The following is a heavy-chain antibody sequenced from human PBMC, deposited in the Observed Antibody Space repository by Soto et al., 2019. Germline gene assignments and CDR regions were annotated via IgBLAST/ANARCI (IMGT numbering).Heavy chain of an antibody. CDR2: ISSSSSDI. D-gene: IGHD4-17*01. J-gene: IGHJ5*02. CDR1: GFTFSSYS. CDR3: ASGATVTTFIPSPGWFDP. Sequence: EVQLVESGGGLVKPGGSLRLSCAASGFTFSSYSMNWVRQAPGKGLEWVSSISSSSSDIYYAHSVKGRFTISRDNAKNSLYLQMNSLRAEDTAVYYCASGATVTTFIPSPGWFDPWGQGTLVTVSS. V-gene: IGHV3-21*01.